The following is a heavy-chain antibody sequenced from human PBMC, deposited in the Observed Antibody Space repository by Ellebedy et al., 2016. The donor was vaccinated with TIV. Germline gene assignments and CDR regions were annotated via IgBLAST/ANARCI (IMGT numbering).Heavy chain of an antibody. CDR1: GFTFSSYW. CDR2: IKQDGSEK. V-gene: IGHV3-7*01. Sequence: GESLKISCAASGFTFSSYWMSWVRQAPGKGLEWVANIKQDGSEKYYVDSVKGRFTISRDNAKNSLYLQMNSLRAEDTAVYYCARDRHDYGDYDGLGYWGQGTLVTVSS. J-gene: IGHJ4*02. D-gene: IGHD4-17*01. CDR3: ARDRHDYGDYDGLGY.